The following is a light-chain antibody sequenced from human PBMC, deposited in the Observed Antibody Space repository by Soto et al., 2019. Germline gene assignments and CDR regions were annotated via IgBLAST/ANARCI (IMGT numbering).Light chain of an antibody. CDR3: SSYTSSSTPLYV. CDR2: DVS. CDR1: SSDVGGYNY. Sequence: QSVLAQPASVSGSPGQSITISCTGTSSDVGGYNYVSWYQQHPGKAPKLMIYDVSNRPSGVSNRFSGSKSGNTASLTISGIQAEDEADYYCSSYTSSSTPLYVLGTGTKVTVL. J-gene: IGLJ1*01. V-gene: IGLV2-14*01.